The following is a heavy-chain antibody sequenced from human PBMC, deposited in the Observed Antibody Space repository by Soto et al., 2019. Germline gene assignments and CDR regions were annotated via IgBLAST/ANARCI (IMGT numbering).Heavy chain of an antibody. V-gene: IGHV4-31*03. CDR3: ARDGSVHCSGGSCYRAFDY. CDR2: IYYSGST. D-gene: IGHD2-15*01. CDR1: GGSISSGGYY. Sequence: SETLSLTCTVSGGSISSGGYYWSWIRQHPGKGLEWIRYIYYSGSTYYNPSLKSRVTISVDTSRNQFSLKLSSVTAADTAVYYCARDGSVHCSGGSCYRAFDYWGQGTLVTVSS. J-gene: IGHJ4*02.